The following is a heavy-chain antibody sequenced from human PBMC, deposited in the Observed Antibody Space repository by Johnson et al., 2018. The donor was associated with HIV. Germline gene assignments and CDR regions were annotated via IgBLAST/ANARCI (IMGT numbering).Heavy chain of an antibody. Sequence: QVQLVESGGDLIKPGGSLRLSCAVSNFTFKDFYMSWIRQAPGKGLEWLSYISGSGFDTYYADSVKGRFTISRDNAKNSLFLQMNGLRAEDTAVYYCVRDQGSGWPTNAFDIWGRGTRVTVSS. CDR3: VRDQGSGWPTNAFDI. J-gene: IGHJ3*02. CDR2: ISGSGFDT. D-gene: IGHD6-19*01. CDR1: NFTFKDFY. V-gene: IGHV3-11*04.